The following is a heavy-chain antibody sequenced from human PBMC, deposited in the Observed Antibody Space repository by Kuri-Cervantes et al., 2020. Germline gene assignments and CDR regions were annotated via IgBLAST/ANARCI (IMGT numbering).Heavy chain of an antibody. V-gene: IGHV4-59*08. CDR1: GGSISSYY. D-gene: IGHD3-16*01. CDR3: ARHGVVMTYGGLDY. Sequence: SETLSLTCTVSGGSISSYYWSWIRQPPGKGLEWIGYIYYSGSTNYNPSLKSRVSISVDTSKNQFSLKVNSVTAADTAVYYCARHGVVMTYGGLDYWGQGTLVTVSS. CDR2: IYYSGST. J-gene: IGHJ4*02.